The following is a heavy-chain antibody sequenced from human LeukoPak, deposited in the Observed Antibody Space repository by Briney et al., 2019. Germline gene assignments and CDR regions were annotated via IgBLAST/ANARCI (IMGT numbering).Heavy chain of an antibody. CDR1: GYTFTSYY. CDR2: INPSGGST. Sequence: ASVKVSCKASGYTFTSYYMHWVRQAPGQGLEWMGIINPSGGSTSYAQKFQGRVTMTRDTSTSTVYMELSSLRSEDTAVYYCARGRFLEWLTKYNWFDPWGQGTLVTVSS. D-gene: IGHD3-3*01. CDR3: ARGRFLEWLTKYNWFDP. J-gene: IGHJ5*02. V-gene: IGHV1-46*01.